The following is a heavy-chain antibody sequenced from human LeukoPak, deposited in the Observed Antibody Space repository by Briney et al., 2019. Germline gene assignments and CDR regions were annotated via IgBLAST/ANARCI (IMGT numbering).Heavy chain of an antibody. Sequence: GGSLRLSCAASGFTFSSYSMNWVRQAPGKGLEWVSSISSSSSYIYYADSVKGRFTISRDNAKNSLYLQMNSLRAEDTAVYYCARDSYSSSWYFDYWGQGTLVTVPS. J-gene: IGHJ4*02. D-gene: IGHD6-13*01. CDR3: ARDSYSSSWYFDY. CDR2: ISSSSSYI. CDR1: GFTFSSYS. V-gene: IGHV3-21*01.